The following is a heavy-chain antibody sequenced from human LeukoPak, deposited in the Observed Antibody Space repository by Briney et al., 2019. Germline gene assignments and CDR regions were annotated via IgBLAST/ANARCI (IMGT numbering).Heavy chain of an antibody. CDR1: GYTFTSCG. J-gene: IGHJ6*03. CDR2: ISAYNGNT. V-gene: IGHV1-18*01. CDR3: ARIPIEVDTAMVYYYYYYMDV. D-gene: IGHD5-18*01. Sequence: ASVKVSCKASGYTFTSCGIIWVRQAPGQGLEWMGWISAYNGNTNYAQKLQGRVTMTTDTSASTAYMELRSLRSDDTAVYYCARIPIEVDTAMVYYYYYYMDVWGKGTTVTVSS.